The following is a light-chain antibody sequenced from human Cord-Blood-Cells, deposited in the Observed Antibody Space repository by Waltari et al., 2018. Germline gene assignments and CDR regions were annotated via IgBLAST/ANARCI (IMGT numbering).Light chain of an antibody. J-gene: IGLJ1*01. CDR3: CSYAGSPYV. V-gene: IGLV2-11*01. Sequence: QSALTQPRSVSGSPGQSVNISCTGTSSDVGGYNYVSWYQQHPGKAPKLMIYDVSKRPSGVPDRFSGSKSGNTASLTISGLQAEDEADYYCCSYAGSPYVFGTGTKVTVL. CDR2: DVS. CDR1: SSDVGGYNY.